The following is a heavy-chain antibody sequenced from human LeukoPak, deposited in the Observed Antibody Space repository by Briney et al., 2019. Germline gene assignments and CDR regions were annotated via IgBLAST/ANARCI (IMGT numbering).Heavy chain of an antibody. CDR1: GFTVSSTH. D-gene: IGHD5-24*01. CDR2: ISDRGDRQ. Sequence: GGSLRLSCEASGFTVSSTHMVWVRQAPGKGLEWVSTISDRGDRQYYADSVKGRFTISRDNSMNTLRLQMNSLSVEDTAVYYCVVYTGGYRSQFWGQGTLVTVSS. J-gene: IGHJ4*02. CDR3: VVYTGGYRSQF. V-gene: IGHV3-23*01.